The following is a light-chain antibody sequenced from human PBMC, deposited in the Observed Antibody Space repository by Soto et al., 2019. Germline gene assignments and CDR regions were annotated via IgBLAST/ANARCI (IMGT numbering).Light chain of an antibody. CDR3: GTWDSSLSADVV. J-gene: IGLJ2*01. CDR1: SSNIGNNY. CDR2: DNN. V-gene: IGLV1-51*01. Sequence: QSVLTQPPSVSAAPGQKVTISCSGSSSNIGNNYVSWYQQLPGTAPKLLIYDNNKRPSGITDRFSGSKSGTSATLGITGLQTVDEADYYCGTWDSSLSADVVFGGGTKLTVL.